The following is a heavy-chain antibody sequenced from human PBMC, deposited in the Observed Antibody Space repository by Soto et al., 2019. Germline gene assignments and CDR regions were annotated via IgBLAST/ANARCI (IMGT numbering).Heavy chain of an antibody. J-gene: IGHJ4*02. CDR2: VHPSGST. Sequence: PSETLSLTCAVFSASLGDHYWAWIRQSPDKGLEWIGEVHPSGSTDYNPSLKSRVTISVDTSKNQFSLNLSSVTAADTAIYYCARVGRYTSGWYLDYLDYWGQGTVVTVSS. CDR1: SASLGDHY. CDR3: ARVGRYTSGWYLDYLDY. D-gene: IGHD6-19*01. V-gene: IGHV4-34*01.